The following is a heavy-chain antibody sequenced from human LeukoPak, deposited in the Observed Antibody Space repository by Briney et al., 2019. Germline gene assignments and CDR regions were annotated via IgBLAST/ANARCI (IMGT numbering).Heavy chain of an antibody. CDR1: GGSISSGTYY. V-gene: IGHV4-61*02. CDR3: ARLGRWGYYYDSSGYQNYFDY. Sequence: PSETLSLTCTVSGGSISSGTYYWSWIRQPAGKGLEWIGRIYTSGSTNYNPSLKSRVTISVDTSKNQFSLKLSSVTAADTAVYYCARLGRWGYYYDSSGYQNYFDYWGQGTLVTVSS. D-gene: IGHD3-22*01. CDR2: IYTSGST. J-gene: IGHJ4*02.